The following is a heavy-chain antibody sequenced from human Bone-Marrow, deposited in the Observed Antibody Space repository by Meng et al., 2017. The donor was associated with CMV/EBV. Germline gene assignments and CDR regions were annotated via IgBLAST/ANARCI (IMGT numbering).Heavy chain of an antibody. CDR3: ARDQYSSSWYSNWFDP. Sequence: ASVKVPCKASGYTFTSYDNNWVRQATGQGLEWMGWMNPNSGNTGYAQKFQGRVTMTRNTSISTPYMELSSLRSEDTAVYYCARDQYSSSWYSNWFDPWGQGTLVTVSS. V-gene: IGHV1-8*01. D-gene: IGHD6-13*01. J-gene: IGHJ5*02. CDR2: MNPNSGNT. CDR1: GYTFTSYD.